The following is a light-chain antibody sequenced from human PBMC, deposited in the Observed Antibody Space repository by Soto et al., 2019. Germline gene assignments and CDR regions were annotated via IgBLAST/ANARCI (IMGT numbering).Light chain of an antibody. CDR2: EVN. V-gene: IGLV2-8*01. CDR1: NNDIGGYTY. CDR3: SSYSRSINYV. Sequence: QSVLTQPPSASGSPGQSVTISCTGTNNDIGGYTYVSWYQQLPGKAPKLMIYEVNKRRSGIPDRFSGSKSGNTASLTVSGLQPEDEAEYFCSSYSRSINYVFGTGTNGTVL. J-gene: IGLJ1*01.